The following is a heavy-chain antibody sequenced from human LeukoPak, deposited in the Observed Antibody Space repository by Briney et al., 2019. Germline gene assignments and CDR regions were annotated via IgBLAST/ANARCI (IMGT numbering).Heavy chain of an antibody. CDR3: ARVPRRYYDFWSGPYYFDY. D-gene: IGHD3-3*01. V-gene: IGHV3-21*01. CDR1: GFTFSSYS. CDR2: ISSSSSYI. J-gene: IGHJ4*02. Sequence: GGSLRLSCAASGFTFSSYSMNWVRQAPGKGLEWVSSISSSSSYIYYADSVKGRFTISRDNAKNSLYLQMNSLRAEDTAVYYCARVPRRYYDFWSGPYYFDYWGQGTLVTVSS.